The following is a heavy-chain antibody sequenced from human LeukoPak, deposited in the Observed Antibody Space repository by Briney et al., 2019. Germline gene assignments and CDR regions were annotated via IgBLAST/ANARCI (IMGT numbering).Heavy chain of an antibody. V-gene: IGHV4-4*09. CDR3: ARLSVHYYYMDV. CDR1: GGSISSYY. J-gene: IGHJ6*03. CDR2: IYTSGST. D-gene: IGHD6-6*01. Sequence: SETLSLTCTVSGGSISSYYWSWIRQPPGKGLEWIGYIYTSGSTNYNPSLKSRVTISVDTSKNQFSLKLSSVTAADTAVYYCARLSVHYYYMDVWGKGTTVTVSS.